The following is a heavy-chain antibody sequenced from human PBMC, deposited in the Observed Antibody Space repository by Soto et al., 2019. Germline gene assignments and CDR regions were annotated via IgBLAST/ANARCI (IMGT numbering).Heavy chain of an antibody. CDR1: GGSISSSGYY. D-gene: IGHD4-17*01. CDR2: IYYSGST. J-gene: IGHJ4*02. Sequence: SETLSLTCTVSGGSISSSGYYWGWIRQPPGKGLEWIGTIYYSGSTYYNPSLKSRVTISVDTSKNQFSLKRSSVTAADTAVYYCARQFSVYGDYGRYFDFWGQGTPVTSPQ. V-gene: IGHV4-39*01. CDR3: ARQFSVYGDYGRYFDF.